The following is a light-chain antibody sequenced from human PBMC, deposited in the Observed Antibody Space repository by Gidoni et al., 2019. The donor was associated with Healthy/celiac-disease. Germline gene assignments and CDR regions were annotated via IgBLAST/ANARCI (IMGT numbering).Light chain of an antibody. CDR2: DDS. CDR1: NIGSKS. Sequence: SYVPTPPPPLSVSPGQTARITCGGNNIGSKSVHWYQQKPGQAPVLVVYDDSDRPSGIPERFSGSNSGNTATLTISRVEAGDEADYYCQVWDSSSDHSVVFGGGTKLTVL. J-gene: IGLJ2*01. V-gene: IGLV3-21*02. CDR3: QVWDSSSDHSVV.